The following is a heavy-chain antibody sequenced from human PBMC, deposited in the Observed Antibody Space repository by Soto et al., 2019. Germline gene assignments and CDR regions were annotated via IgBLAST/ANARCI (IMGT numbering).Heavy chain of an antibody. CDR3: ARDFLWVAGTVDY. J-gene: IGHJ4*02. CDR2: ISSSSSYI. D-gene: IGHD6-19*01. V-gene: IGHV3-21*01. Sequence: PGGSLRLSCAASGFTFSSYSMNWVRQAPGKGLEWVSSISSSSSYIYYADSVKGRFTISRDNAKNSLYLQMNSLRAEDTAVYYCARDFLWVAGTVDYWGQGTLVTVSS. CDR1: GFTFSSYS.